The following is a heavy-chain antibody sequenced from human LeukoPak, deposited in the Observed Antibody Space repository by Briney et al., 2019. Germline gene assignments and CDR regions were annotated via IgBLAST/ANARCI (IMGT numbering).Heavy chain of an antibody. V-gene: IGHV5-51*01. Sequence: GESLKISCKGSGYNFTNYWIGWVRQMPGKGLEWVGMIYPDDSDTRYSPSFQGQVTISADKSINTACLQWGSLKASDTAMYYCARQGSYSSGWYNIDYWGQGTPVTVSS. CDR3: ARQGSYSSGWYNIDY. D-gene: IGHD6-13*01. CDR1: GYNFTNYW. J-gene: IGHJ4*02. CDR2: IYPDDSDT.